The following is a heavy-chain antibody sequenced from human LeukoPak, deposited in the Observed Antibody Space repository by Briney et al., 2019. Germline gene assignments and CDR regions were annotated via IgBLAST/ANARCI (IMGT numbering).Heavy chain of an antibody. D-gene: IGHD3-22*01. Sequence: SETLSLTCTVSGGSISSYYWSWIRQPPGKGLEWIGYIYYSGSTNYNPSLKSRVTISVDTSKNQFSLKLSSVTAADTAVYYCARMTWIVATYGMDVWGQGTTVTVSS. V-gene: IGHV4-59*01. CDR2: IYYSGST. CDR1: GGSISSYY. CDR3: ARMTWIVATYGMDV. J-gene: IGHJ6*02.